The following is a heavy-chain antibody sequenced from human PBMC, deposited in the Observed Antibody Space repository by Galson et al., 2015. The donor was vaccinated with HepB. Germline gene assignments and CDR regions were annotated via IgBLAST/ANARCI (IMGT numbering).Heavy chain of an antibody. CDR2: ISDSGPYI. Sequence: SLRLSCAASGFIFRRYRMNWVRQAPGKGLEWVSSISDSGPYIHYADSVKGRFTISRDNAKNTLYLQMNGLRAEDTALYFCARAGLTGNQPADDFDYWGQGTLVTVSS. CDR1: GFIFRRYR. J-gene: IGHJ4*02. V-gene: IGHV3-21*06. D-gene: IGHD3-9*01. CDR3: ARAGLTGNQPADDFDY.